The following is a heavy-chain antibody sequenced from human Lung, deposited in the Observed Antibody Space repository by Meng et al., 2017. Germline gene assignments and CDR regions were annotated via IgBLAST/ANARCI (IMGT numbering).Heavy chain of an antibody. V-gene: IGHV1-2*06. CDR3: ARDEDISAAGKLFGDY. D-gene: IGHD6-25*01. CDR2: INPKSGDT. J-gene: IGHJ4*02. CDR1: GYNFPDYY. Sequence: QGLVGQSGAELKKPGASVKVSCKPSGYNFPDYYIHWVRRAPGQGLEWMGRINPKSGDTHYAQKFQARVTMTGDTSISTAYMELSVLRSDDTAMYYCARDEDISAAGKLFGDYWGQGTLVTVSS.